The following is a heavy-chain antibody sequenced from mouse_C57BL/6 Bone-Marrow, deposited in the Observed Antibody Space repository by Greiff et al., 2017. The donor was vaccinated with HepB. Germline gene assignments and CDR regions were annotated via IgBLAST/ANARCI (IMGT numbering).Heavy chain of an antibody. CDR3: ARFRYWYFDV. D-gene: IGHD3-2*02. CDR1: GYTFTSYW. V-gene: IGHV1-69*01. Sequence: QLQQPGAELVMPGASVKLSCKASGYTFTSYWMHWVKQRPGQGLEWIGEIDPSDSYTNYNQKFKGKSTLTVDKSSSTAYMQLSSLTSEDSAVYYCARFRYWYFDVWGTGTTVTVSS. J-gene: IGHJ1*03. CDR2: IDPSDSYT.